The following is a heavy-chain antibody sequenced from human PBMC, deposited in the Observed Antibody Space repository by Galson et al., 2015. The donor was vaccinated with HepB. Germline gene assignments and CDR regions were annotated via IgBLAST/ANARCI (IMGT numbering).Heavy chain of an antibody. CDR2: IKSKTDGGTT. J-gene: IGHJ3*02. CDR1: GFIFSKAW. V-gene: IGHV3-15*01. CDR3: ARDFVGAPAPGAFDI. D-gene: IGHD1-26*01. Sequence: SLRLSCAASGFIFSKAWMSWVRQAPGKGLDAIGLIKSKTDGGTTDYAAPVKGRFTISRDDSKNTLYLQMNSLRAEDTAVYYCARDFVGAPAPGAFDIWGQGTMVTVSS.